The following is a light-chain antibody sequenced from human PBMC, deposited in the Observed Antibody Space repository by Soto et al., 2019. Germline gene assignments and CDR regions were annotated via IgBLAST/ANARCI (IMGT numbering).Light chain of an antibody. CDR1: SSDVGAYNY. J-gene: IGLJ3*02. V-gene: IGLV2-8*01. CDR2: EVS. CDR3: SSYAGSNDGV. Sequence: QSALTQPPSASGSPGQSVTISCIGTSSDVGAYNYVSWYQQHPGKAPKLMIYEVSKRPSGVPDRFSGSKSGNTASLTVSGLQAEDEADYFCSSYAGSNDGVFGGGTKLTVL.